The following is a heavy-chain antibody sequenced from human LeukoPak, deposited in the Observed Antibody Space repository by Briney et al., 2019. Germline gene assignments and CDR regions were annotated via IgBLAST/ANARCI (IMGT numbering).Heavy chain of an antibody. Sequence: PGGSLRLSCAASGFTFSSYAMSWVRQAPGKGLEWVSAISGSGGSTYYADSVKGRFTISRDNSKNTLYLQMNSLRAEDTAVCYCAKVRGSSNAYYFDYWGQGTLVTVSS. D-gene: IGHD3-10*01. CDR2: ISGSGGST. J-gene: IGHJ4*02. V-gene: IGHV3-23*01. CDR3: AKVRGSSNAYYFDY. CDR1: GFTFSSYA.